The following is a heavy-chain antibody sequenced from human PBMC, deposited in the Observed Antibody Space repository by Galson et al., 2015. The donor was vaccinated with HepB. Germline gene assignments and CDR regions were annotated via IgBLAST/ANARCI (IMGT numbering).Heavy chain of an antibody. Sequence: SLRLSCAASGFTVSSNYMNWVRQAPGKGLECVSVIYSGGSTYYADSVKGRFTISSDNSKNALYLQMNGLRAEDTAVYYCWGGAYVEDYWGQGTLVTVSS. V-gene: IGHV3-53*01. D-gene: IGHD5-12*01. CDR3: WGGAYVEDY. CDR1: GFTVSSNY. J-gene: IGHJ4*02. CDR2: IYSGGST.